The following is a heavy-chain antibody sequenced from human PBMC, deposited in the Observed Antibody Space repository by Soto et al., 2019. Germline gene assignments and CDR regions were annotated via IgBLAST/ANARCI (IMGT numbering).Heavy chain of an antibody. CDR3: AREMIPMIMGGMSAMEV. V-gene: IGHV3-30*04. Sequence: QVQLVESGGGVVQPERSQRLSCAASKFTFRNYVMHWVRQAPGKGLEWVALISFDGSNKYYADSVKGRFTISRDNSKKTMYLQMNSLSPEDTAVYYCAREMIPMIMGGMSAMEVWGQGTTVTVSS. CDR1: KFTFRNYV. J-gene: IGHJ6*02. D-gene: IGHD3-22*01. CDR2: ISFDGSNK.